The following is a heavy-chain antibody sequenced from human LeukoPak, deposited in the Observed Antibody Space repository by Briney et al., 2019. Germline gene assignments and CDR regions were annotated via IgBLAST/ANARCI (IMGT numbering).Heavy chain of an antibody. CDR2: IYYSGST. CDR1: GGSISISSYN. J-gene: IGHJ4*02. D-gene: IGHD3-22*01. V-gene: IGHV4-39*01. Sequence: SETLSLTCTVSGGSISISSYNWGWIRQPPVKGLEWIGSIYYSGSTYYNPSLKSRVTISADTSKNQFSLKLSSVTAADTAVYYCARQAPITLIVVAMTEDYFDYWGQGTLVTVSS. CDR3: ARQAPITLIVVAMTEDYFDY.